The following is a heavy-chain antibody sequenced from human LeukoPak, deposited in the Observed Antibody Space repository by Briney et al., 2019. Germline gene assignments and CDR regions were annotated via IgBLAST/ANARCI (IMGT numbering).Heavy chain of an antibody. CDR1: GFTFSSYG. D-gene: IGHD4-17*01. Sequence: GGSLRLFCAASGFTFSSYGMHWVRQAPGKGLEWVAVISYDGSNKYYADSVKGRFTISRDNSKNTLYLQMNSLRAEDTAVYYCAKGRRVTTVTTSLDYWGQGTLVTVSS. CDR2: ISYDGSNK. CDR3: AKGRRVTTVTTSLDY. V-gene: IGHV3-30*18. J-gene: IGHJ4*02.